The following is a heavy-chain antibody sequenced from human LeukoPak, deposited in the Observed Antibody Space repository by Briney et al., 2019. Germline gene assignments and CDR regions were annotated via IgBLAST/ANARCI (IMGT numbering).Heavy chain of an antibody. V-gene: IGHV4-59*01. D-gene: IGHD6-19*01. CDR1: GGSFSGYY. J-gene: IGHJ4*02. CDR2: IYYSGST. Sequence: SETLSLTCAVYGGSFSGYYWSWIRQPPGKGLEWIGDIYYSGSTTYNPSLKTRLTISVDKSKNQLSLKLSSATAADTAVYYCARAYFWGIAVAGYYFDNWGQGTLVTVSS. CDR3: ARAYFWGIAVAGYYFDN.